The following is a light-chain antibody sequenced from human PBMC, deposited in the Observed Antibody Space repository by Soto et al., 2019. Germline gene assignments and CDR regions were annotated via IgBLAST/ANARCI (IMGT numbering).Light chain of an antibody. CDR3: QVWDSSSDPVI. Sequence: SYELTQPPSVSVAPGQTARITCGGDYIRSRSVHWYQQRPGQAPVLVVHDDTARPSGIPERFSGANSGHTATLTISRVEAGDEADYYCQVWDSSSDPVIFGGGTKVTVL. CDR1: YIRSRS. J-gene: IGLJ2*01. V-gene: IGLV3-21*02. CDR2: DDT.